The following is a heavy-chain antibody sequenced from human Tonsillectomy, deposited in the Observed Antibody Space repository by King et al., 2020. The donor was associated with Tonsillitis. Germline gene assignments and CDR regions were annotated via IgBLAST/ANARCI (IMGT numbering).Heavy chain of an antibody. D-gene: IGHD2-21*02. CDR2: ISSSSSYI. J-gene: IGHJ3*02. Sequence: QLVQSGGGLVKPGGSLRLSCAASGFTFSSYSMNWVRQAPGKGLEWVSSISSSSSYIYYADSVKGRFTISRDNAKNSLYLQMNSLRAEDTAVYYCARDETCGGDCLVAFDIWGQGTMVTVSS. CDR1: GFTFSSYS. CDR3: ARDETCGGDCLVAFDI. V-gene: IGHV3-21*01.